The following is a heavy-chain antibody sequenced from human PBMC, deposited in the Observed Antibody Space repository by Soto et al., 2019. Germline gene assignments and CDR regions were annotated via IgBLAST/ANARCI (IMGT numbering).Heavy chain of an antibody. CDR3: ARVIGYCSGGSCPFPFDP. CDR2: IYYSGST. CDR1: GGSISSSSYY. V-gene: IGHV4-39*01. D-gene: IGHD2-15*01. J-gene: IGHJ5*02. Sequence: QLQLQESGPGLVKPSETLSLTCTVSGGSISSSSYYWGWIRQPPGKGLEWIGSIYYSGSTYYNPSLKSRVTISVDTSKNQCSLKLSCVTAADTAVYYCARVIGYCSGGSCPFPFDPWGQGTLVTVSS.